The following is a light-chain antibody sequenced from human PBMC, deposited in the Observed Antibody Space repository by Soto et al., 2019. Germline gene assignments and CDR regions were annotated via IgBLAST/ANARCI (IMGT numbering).Light chain of an antibody. J-gene: IGKJ2*01. CDR2: DAS. Sequence: EIVLTQSPATLSLSPGERATLSCRASQSVSSYLAWYQQKPGQAPRLLIYDASSRATGIPARFSGSGSGTDFTLTISSLEPEDFAVYYCQQRGYTFGQGTKLEI. CDR3: QQRGYT. CDR1: QSVSSY. V-gene: IGKV3-11*01.